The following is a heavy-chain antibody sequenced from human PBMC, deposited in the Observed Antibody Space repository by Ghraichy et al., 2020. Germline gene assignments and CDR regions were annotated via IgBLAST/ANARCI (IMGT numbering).Heavy chain of an antibody. CDR2: IYNSGST. Sequence: SETLSLTCTVSGGSISSYTWSWIRQPPGKGLEWIGYIYNSGSTNYNSSLKSRVTISADTSKNQFSLKLNSMTAADTAVYYCARATSGTGPDYWGQGTLVTVSS. CDR3: ARATSGTGPDY. CDR1: GGSISSYT. V-gene: IGHV4-59*01. D-gene: IGHD6-13*01. J-gene: IGHJ4*01.